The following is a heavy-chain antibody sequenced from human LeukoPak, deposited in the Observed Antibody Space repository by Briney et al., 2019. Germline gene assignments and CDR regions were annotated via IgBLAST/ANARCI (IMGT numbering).Heavy chain of an antibody. Sequence: GGSLRLSCAASGFTFTRYWMSWVRQAPGKGLEWVANIKQDGSETHYVDSVKGRFTISRDNARNSVYLQMNSLSDDDTAVYHCARDGDYIMPPFDYWGQGILVTVSS. J-gene: IGHJ4*02. V-gene: IGHV3-7*01. CDR2: IKQDGSET. CDR3: ARDGDYIMPPFDY. D-gene: IGHD4-17*01. CDR1: GFTFTRYW.